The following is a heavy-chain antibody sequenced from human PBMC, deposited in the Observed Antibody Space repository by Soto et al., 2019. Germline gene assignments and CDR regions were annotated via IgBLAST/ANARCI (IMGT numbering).Heavy chain of an antibody. Sequence: PGGSLRLSCTASGFTFSNYAMHWVRQAPGKGLEWVAVIWHDGSNTYYADSVKGRFILSRDNSKNTMSVQMNSLRAEDTAVYYCVRGFGGSGSYYNGGVFDVWGQGTLVTVSS. D-gene: IGHD3-10*01. V-gene: IGHV3-33*01. J-gene: IGHJ3*01. CDR2: IWHDGSNT. CDR3: VRGFGGSGSYYNGGVFDV. CDR1: GFTFSNYA.